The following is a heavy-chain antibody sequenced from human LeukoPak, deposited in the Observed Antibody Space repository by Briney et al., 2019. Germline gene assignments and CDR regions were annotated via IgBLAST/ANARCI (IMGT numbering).Heavy chain of an antibody. J-gene: IGHJ4*02. CDR1: GYTFTSYG. V-gene: IGHV1-18*01. Sequence: GASVKVSCKASGYTFTSYGISWVRQAPGQGLEWMGWISAYNGNTNYAQKLQGRVTMTTDTSTTTAYLALRSLRSDDTAVYYCARDYRAEAVTTISFDYWGRGTLVTVSS. CDR3: ARDYRAEAVTTISFDY. D-gene: IGHD2-21*02. CDR2: ISAYNGNT.